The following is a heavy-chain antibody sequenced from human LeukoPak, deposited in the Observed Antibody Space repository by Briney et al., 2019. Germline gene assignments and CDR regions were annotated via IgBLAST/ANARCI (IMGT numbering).Heavy chain of an antibody. D-gene: IGHD3-10*01. V-gene: IGHV3-30*18. CDR3: AKASYYYGSGSPRLDYYGMDV. J-gene: IGHJ6*04. CDR2: ISYDGSNK. CDR1: GFTFSSYG. Sequence: GGSLRLSCAASGFTFSSYGMHWVRQAPGKGLEWVAVISYDGSNKYYADSVKGRFTISRDNSKNTLYLQVNSLRAEDTAVYYCAKASYYYGSGSPRLDYYGMDVWGKGTTVTVSS.